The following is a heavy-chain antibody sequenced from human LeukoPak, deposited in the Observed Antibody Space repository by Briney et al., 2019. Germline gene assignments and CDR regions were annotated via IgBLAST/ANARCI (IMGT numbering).Heavy chain of an antibody. D-gene: IGHD5-12*01. CDR3: AAQYSGYVKLDY. CDR1: GGSFSDYY. CDR2: ISHSGST. Sequence: SETLSLTCAVYGGSFSDYYWSWIRQPPGKGLEWIGEISHSGSTKYNPSLKSRVTMSVDTSKNQFSLKLTSVTAADTAVYYCAAQYSGYVKLDYWGQGTLVTVS. V-gene: IGHV4-34*01. J-gene: IGHJ4*02.